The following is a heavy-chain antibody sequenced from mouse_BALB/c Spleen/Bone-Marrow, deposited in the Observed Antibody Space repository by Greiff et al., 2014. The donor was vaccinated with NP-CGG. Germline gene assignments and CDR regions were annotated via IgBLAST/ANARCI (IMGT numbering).Heavy chain of an antibody. CDR1: GFSLTSYG. Sequence: VKVEESGPGLVQPSQSLSITCTVSGFSLTSYGVHWVRQPPGKGLEWLGVIWSGRSTNYNAAFISRLSISKDNSKSQVFFKMNSQQADDTAIYYCARNKEDAMDYWGQGTSVTVSS. J-gene: IGHJ4*01. CDR2: IWSGRST. V-gene: IGHV2-4*02. CDR3: ARNKEDAMDY.